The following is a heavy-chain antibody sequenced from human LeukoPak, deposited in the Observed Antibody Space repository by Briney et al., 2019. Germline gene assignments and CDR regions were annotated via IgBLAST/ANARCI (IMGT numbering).Heavy chain of an antibody. CDR1: GFTFSRYY. J-gene: IGHJ4*02. D-gene: IGHD6-13*01. Sequence: GGSLRLSCAASGFTFSRYYMHWVRQAPGKGLVWVSRINSDGSSTTYADSVKGRFTISRDNAKNTLYLQMNSLKVEDTAVYYCTRVFVGDEYSSSGYWGQGTLATVSS. CDR2: INSDGSST. CDR3: TRVFVGDEYSSSGY. V-gene: IGHV3-74*01.